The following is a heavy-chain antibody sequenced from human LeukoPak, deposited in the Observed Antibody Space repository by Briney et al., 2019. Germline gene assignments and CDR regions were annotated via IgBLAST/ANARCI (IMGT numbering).Heavy chain of an antibody. Sequence: SETLSLTCTVSGGSISSGSYYWSWLRPPPGKGLEWNGYIYYSGSTNYNPSLKSRVTISVDRSKNQFSLKLSSVTAADTAVYYCATGVYDSSGYYLDYWGQGTLVTVSS. CDR1: GGSISSGSYY. D-gene: IGHD3-22*01. CDR3: ATGVYDSSGYYLDY. CDR2: IYYSGST. J-gene: IGHJ4*02. V-gene: IGHV4-61*01.